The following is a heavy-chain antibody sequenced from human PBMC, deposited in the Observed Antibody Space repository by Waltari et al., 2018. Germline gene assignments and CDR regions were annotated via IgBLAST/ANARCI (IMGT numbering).Heavy chain of an antibody. CDR2: MYFTGIM. Sequence: QVQLRESGPGLLKPSETLSLTCSVSGGSLSSYYWNWTRQPAGKGLEWIGRMYFTGIMDYNPSLQSRVTMSVDTSKNQFFLNLTSVTAADTAVYYCATDGLSRSLSHWGQGALVTVSS. J-gene: IGHJ4*02. CDR1: GGSLSSYY. D-gene: IGHD6-19*01. CDR3: ATDGLSRSLSH. V-gene: IGHV4-4*07.